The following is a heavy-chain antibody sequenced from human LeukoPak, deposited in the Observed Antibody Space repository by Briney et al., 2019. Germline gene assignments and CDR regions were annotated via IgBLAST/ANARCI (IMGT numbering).Heavy chain of an antibody. CDR3: ARDFIFIAVAGTSHFDY. CDR1: GFTFSSYA. Sequence: GGSLRLSCAASGFTFSSYAMHWVRQAPGKGLEWVAVISYDGSNKYYADSVKGRFTISRDNSKNTLYLQMSSLRAEDTAAYYCARDFIFIAVAGTSHFDYWGQGTLVTVSS. V-gene: IGHV3-30*04. J-gene: IGHJ4*02. CDR2: ISYDGSNK. D-gene: IGHD6-19*01.